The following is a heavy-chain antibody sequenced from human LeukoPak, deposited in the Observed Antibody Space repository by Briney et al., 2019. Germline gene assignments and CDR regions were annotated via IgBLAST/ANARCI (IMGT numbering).Heavy chain of an antibody. Sequence: PGGSLRLSCAASGFTVSSNYMSWVRQAPGKGLEWVSAIYSGGRTYYADSVKGRFTISRDNSKNTLYLQMNSLRVEDTAVYYCARGVAAAEDYWGQGTLVTVSS. CDR2: IYSGGRT. CDR3: ARGVAAAEDY. D-gene: IGHD6-13*01. CDR1: GFTVSSNY. V-gene: IGHV3-66*01. J-gene: IGHJ4*02.